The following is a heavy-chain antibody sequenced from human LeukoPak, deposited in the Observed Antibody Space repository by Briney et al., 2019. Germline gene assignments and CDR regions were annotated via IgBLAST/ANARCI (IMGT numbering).Heavy chain of an antibody. CDR1: GYTLTELS. J-gene: IGHJ2*01. V-gene: IGHV1-24*01. Sequence: ASVKVSCKVSGYTLTELSMHWVRQAPGKGLEWMGGFDPEDGETIYAQKFQGRVTMTEDTSTDTAYMEQSSLRSEDTAVYYCATAAHRSKRYFDLWGRGTLVTVSS. D-gene: IGHD3-10*01. CDR3: ATAAHRSKRYFDL. CDR2: FDPEDGET.